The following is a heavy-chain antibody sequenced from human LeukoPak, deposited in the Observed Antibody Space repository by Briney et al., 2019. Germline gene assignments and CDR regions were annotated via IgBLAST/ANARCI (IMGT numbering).Heavy chain of an antibody. Sequence: GGSLRLSCAASGFTFSSYGMHWVRQAPGKGLEWVAVISYDGSNKYYADSVKGRFTISRDNSKNTLYLQMNSLRAEDTAVYYCAKESGTYPRRAFDIWGQGTMVTVSS. CDR1: GFTFSSYG. CDR3: AKESGTYPRRAFDI. D-gene: IGHD1-26*01. J-gene: IGHJ3*02. V-gene: IGHV3-30*18. CDR2: ISYDGSNK.